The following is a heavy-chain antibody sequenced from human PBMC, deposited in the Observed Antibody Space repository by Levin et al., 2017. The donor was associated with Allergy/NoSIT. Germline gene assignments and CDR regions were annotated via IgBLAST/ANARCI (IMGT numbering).Heavy chain of an antibody. D-gene: IGHD2-15*01. J-gene: IGHJ4*02. CDR3: ARDSVGYCSGGSCWPTGFDY. CDR2: IYYSGST. Sequence: SETLSLTCTVSGGSISSGDYYWSWIRQPPGKGLEWIGYIYYSGSTYYNPSLKSRVTISVDTSKNQFSLKLSSVTAADTAVYYCARDSVGYCSGGSCWPTGFDYWGQGTLVTVSS. V-gene: IGHV4-30-4*01. CDR1: GGSISSGDYY.